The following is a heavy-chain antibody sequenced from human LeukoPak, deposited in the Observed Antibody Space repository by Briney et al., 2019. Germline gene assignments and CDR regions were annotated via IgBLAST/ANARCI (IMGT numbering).Heavy chain of an antibody. J-gene: IGHJ4*02. CDR2: IRYDGSNK. CDR3: AKDISSGYYFDY. Sequence: GGSLRLSCAASGFTFSSYGMHWVRQAPGKGLEWVAFIRYDGSNKYYADSVKGRFTISRDNSKSTLYLQMNSLRVEDTAVYYCAKDISSGYYFDYWGQGTLVTVSS. V-gene: IGHV3-30*02. CDR1: GFTFSSYG. D-gene: IGHD3-22*01.